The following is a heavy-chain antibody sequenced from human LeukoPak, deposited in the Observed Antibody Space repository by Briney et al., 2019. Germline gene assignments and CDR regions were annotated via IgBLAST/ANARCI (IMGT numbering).Heavy chain of an antibody. Sequence: SETLSLTCTVSGDSISSYYWSWIRQPPGKGLEWIGYIYTSGGTNYIPSLKGRVTISIDTSKNQFSLELSSVTAAGSAVYYCARLTRLSTSPDRYYLDYWGQGTLVTVSS. J-gene: IGHJ4*02. V-gene: IGHV4-4*09. CDR1: GDSISSYY. D-gene: IGHD6-6*01. CDR2: IYTSGGT. CDR3: ARLTRLSTSPDRYYLDY.